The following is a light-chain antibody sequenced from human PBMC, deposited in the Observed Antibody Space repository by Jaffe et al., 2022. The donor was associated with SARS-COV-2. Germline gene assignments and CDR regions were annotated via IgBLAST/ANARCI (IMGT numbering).Light chain of an antibody. J-gene: IGLJ1*01. V-gene: IGLV2-23*01. Sequence: QSALTQPASVSGSPGQSITISCTGTSNDVGGSDLVSWYQHHPDKAPKLVIYEGTRRPSGVSNRFSGSKSGNTASLTISGLQAEDEADYYCCSYAGADTLVFGAGTKVTVL. CDR1: SNDVGGSDL. CDR3: CSYAGADTLV. CDR2: EGT.